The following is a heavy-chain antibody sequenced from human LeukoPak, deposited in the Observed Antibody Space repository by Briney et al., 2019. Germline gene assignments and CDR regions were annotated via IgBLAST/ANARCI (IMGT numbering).Heavy chain of an antibody. V-gene: IGHV4-39*01. CDR3: ARRSVWSGYFDY. CDR1: GGSISSSSYY. CDR2: IYYSGST. D-gene: IGHD3-3*01. J-gene: IGHJ4*02. Sequence: SETLSLTFTVSGGSISSSSYYWGWIRQPPGKGLEWIGSIYYSGSTYYNPSLKSRVTISVDTSKNQFSLKLSSVTAADTAVYYCARRSVWSGYFDYWGQGTLVTVSS.